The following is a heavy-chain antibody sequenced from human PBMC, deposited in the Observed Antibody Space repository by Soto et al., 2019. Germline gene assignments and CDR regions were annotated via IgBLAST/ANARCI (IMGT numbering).Heavy chain of an antibody. D-gene: IGHD2-15*01. CDR1: GDSISSYY. CDR2: IYYSGST. Sequence: QVQLQESGPGLVKPSETLSLTCTVSGDSISSYYWSWIRQPPGKRLEYIGYIYYSGSTNYNPSLKSRVTISVDTSKNQFSLKLSSVTAADRAVYYCARVRMNYYYYGMDVWGQGTTVTVSS. CDR3: ARVRMNYYYYGMDV. J-gene: IGHJ6*02. V-gene: IGHV4-59*01.